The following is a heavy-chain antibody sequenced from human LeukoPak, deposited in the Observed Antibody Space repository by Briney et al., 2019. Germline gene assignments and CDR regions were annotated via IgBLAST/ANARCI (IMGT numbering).Heavy chain of an antibody. CDR2: INHSGST. V-gene: IGHV4-34*01. CDR3: ARDGSSGYSDY. J-gene: IGHJ4*02. Sequence: SETLSLTCAVYGGSFSGYYWSWIRQPPGKGLEWIGEINHSGSTNYNPSLKSRVTISVDTSKNQFSLKLSSVTAADTAVYYCARDGSSGYSDYWGQGTLVTVSS. CDR1: GGSFSGYY. D-gene: IGHD3-22*01.